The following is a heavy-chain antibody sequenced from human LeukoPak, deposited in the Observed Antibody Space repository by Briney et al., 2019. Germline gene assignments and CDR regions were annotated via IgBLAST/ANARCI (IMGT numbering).Heavy chain of an antibody. CDR1: GGSISSYY. V-gene: IGHV4-4*07. D-gene: IGHD6-13*01. CDR2: ICTSGST. CDR3: AREGRIRAAAGTFGY. J-gene: IGHJ4*02. Sequence: SETLSLTCTVSGGSISSYYWSWIRQPAGKGLEWIGRICTSGSTNYNPSLKSRVTMSVDTSKNQFSLKLSSVTAADTAVYYCAREGRIRAAAGTFGYWGQGTLVTVSS.